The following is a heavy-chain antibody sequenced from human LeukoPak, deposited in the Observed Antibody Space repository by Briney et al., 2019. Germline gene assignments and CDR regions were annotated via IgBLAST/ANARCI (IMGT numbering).Heavy chain of an antibody. CDR2: IRSKANSYAT. J-gene: IGHJ4*02. V-gene: IGHV3-73*01. Sequence: GGSLRLSCAASGFTFSGSAMHWVRQASGKGLEWVGRIRSKANSYATAYAASVKGRFTISRDDSKNTAYLQMNSLKTEDTAVYYCARSAGSTMFIDYWGQGTLVTVSS. CDR3: ARSAGSTMFIDY. D-gene: IGHD3-10*02. CDR1: GFTFSGSA.